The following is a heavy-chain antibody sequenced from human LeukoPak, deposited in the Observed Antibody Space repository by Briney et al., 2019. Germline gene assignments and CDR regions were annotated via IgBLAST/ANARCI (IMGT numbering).Heavy chain of an antibody. V-gene: IGHV3-23*01. CDR3: AKGQVGATRKGWFDP. CDR1: VFTFNLYA. Sequence: GVSLRLPCAVSVFTFNLYAMIGVRDARGRALECVSVISGSGGSTYYADSVKGRFTISRDNSKNTLYLQMNSLRAEDTAVYYCAKGQVGATRKGWFDPWGQGTLVTVSS. D-gene: IGHD1-26*01. CDR2: ISGSGGST. J-gene: IGHJ5*02.